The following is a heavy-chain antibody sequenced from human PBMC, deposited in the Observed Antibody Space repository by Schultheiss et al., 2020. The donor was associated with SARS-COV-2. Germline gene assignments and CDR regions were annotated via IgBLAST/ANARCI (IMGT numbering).Heavy chain of an antibody. CDR1: GFTFSSYS. D-gene: IGHD6-19*01. V-gene: IGHV3-30*03. J-gene: IGHJ4*02. CDR3: ARSIGAVAEDLGIDY. Sequence: GGSLRLSCAASGFTFSSYSMNWVRQAPGKGLEWVAVISYDGSNKYYADSVKGRFTISRDNSKNTLYLQMNSLRAEDTAVYYCARSIGAVAEDLGIDYWGQGTRVTVS. CDR2: ISYDGSNK.